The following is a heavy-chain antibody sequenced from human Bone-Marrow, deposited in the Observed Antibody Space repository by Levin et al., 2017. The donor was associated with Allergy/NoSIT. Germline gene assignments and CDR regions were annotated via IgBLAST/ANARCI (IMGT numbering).Heavy chain of an antibody. D-gene: IGHD2-2*01. CDR2: ISSSSGSTYI. J-gene: IGHJ4*02. Sequence: PGGSLRLSCAASGFTFSGYNMHWVRQAPGKGLEWVSSISSSSGSTYINYLDSLKGRFTISRDNAKNSLSLQMDSLRAEDTAVYYCAREDAHSFDDWGQGTLVTVSS. CDR3: AREDAHSFDD. V-gene: IGHV3-21*01. CDR1: GFTFSGYN.